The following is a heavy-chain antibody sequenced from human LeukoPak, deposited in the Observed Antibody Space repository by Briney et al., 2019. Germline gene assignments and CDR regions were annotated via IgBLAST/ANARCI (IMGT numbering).Heavy chain of an antibody. J-gene: IGHJ5*02. CDR2: INPNSGGT. CDR3: ARAPYCGGDCSMGWFDP. V-gene: IGHV1-2*02. CDR1: GYTFTGYY. Sequence: ASVKVSCKASGYTFTGYYMHWVRQAPGQGLEWMGWINPNSGGTNYAQKFQGRVTMTRDTSISTAYMELSRLRSDDTAVYYCARAPYCGGDCSMGWFDPWGQGTLVTVSS. D-gene: IGHD2-21*02.